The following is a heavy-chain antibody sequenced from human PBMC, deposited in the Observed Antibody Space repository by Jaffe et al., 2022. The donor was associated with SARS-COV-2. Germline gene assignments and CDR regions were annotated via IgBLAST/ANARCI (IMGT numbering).Heavy chain of an antibody. CDR1: GGSFSTYY. Sequence: QVQLQQWGAGLLKPSETLSLTCAVYGGSFSTYYWSWIRQPPGKGLEWIGEINHSGSTNYNPSLESRVTISVDTSKNQFSLKLSSVTAADTAVYYCARGHILRYFDWFSWGQGTLVTVSS. D-gene: IGHD3-9*01. CDR3: ARGHILRYFDWFS. J-gene: IGHJ4*02. CDR2: INHSGST. V-gene: IGHV4-34*01.